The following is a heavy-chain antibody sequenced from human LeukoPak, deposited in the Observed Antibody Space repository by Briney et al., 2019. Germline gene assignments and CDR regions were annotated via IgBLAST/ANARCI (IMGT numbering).Heavy chain of an antibody. J-gene: IGHJ4*02. D-gene: IGHD6-13*01. CDR1: GYTFTSYG. V-gene: IGHV1-69*06. CDR2: IIPIFGTA. Sequence: EASVKVSCKASGYTFTSYGISWVRQAPGQGLEWMGVIIPIFGTANYAQKLQGRVTITADKSTSTAYMELSSLRSEDTAVYYCARAVGQFRYSSSWYDWGENFDYWGQGTLVTVSS. CDR3: ARAVGQFRYSSSWYDWGENFDY.